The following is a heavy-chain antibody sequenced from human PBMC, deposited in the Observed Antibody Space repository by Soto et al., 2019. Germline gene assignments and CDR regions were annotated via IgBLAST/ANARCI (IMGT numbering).Heavy chain of an antibody. CDR1: GFTFSSYA. D-gene: IGHD6-13*01. Sequence: GGSLRLSCTASGFTFSSYAMHWVRQAPGKGLEWVAVISYDGSNKYYTDSVKGRFTISRDNSKNTLYLQMNSLRAEDTTVYNYALCWGDSSTWDNSFDYWGQGTLVTVSS. J-gene: IGHJ4*02. CDR3: ALCWGDSSTWDNSFDY. V-gene: IGHV3-30*04. CDR2: ISYDGSNK.